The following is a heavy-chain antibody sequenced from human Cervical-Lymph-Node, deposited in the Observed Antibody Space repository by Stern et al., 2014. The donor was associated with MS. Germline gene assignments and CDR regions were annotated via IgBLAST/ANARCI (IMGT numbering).Heavy chain of an antibody. D-gene: IGHD5-12*01. CDR1: GGSISSGGYY. Sequence: QVQLQESGPGLVKPSQTLSLTCTVSGGSISSGGYYWSWIRPHPGKGLEWIGYIYSSGSTYYNPSLKSRVTISVYTSKNQFSLKLSSVTAADTAVYYCARNRGYSGYGTESDAFDIWGQGTMVTVSS. J-gene: IGHJ3*02. CDR2: IYSSGST. V-gene: IGHV4-31*03. CDR3: ARNRGYSGYGTESDAFDI.